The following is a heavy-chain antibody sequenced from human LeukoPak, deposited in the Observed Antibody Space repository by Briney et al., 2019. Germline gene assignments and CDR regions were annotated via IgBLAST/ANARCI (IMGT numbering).Heavy chain of an antibody. CDR3: ARGYYDSSGYYGHLFDY. Sequence: SLRLSCAASGFTFDDYAMHWVRQAPGKGLEWVSGISWDSDTIDYADSVKGRFTISRDNAKNSLYLQMNSLRAEDTALYYCARGYYDSSGYYGHLFDYWGQGTLVTVSS. J-gene: IGHJ4*02. D-gene: IGHD3-22*01. CDR1: GFTFDDYA. V-gene: IGHV3-9*01. CDR2: ISWDSDTI.